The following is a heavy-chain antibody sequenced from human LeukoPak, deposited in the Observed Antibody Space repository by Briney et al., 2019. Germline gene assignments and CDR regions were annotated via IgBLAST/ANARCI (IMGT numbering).Heavy chain of an antibody. D-gene: IGHD3-10*01. CDR2: IYSGGNT. V-gene: IGHV3-66*01. CDR1: GFTVSINS. Sequence: PGGSLRLSCTVSGFTVSINSMSWVRQAPGKGLGGVSFIYSGGNTHYSDSVKGRFTISRDNAKNTLYLQMNSLRAEDTAVYYCARDHRGSGSTYYYYYMDVWGKGTTVTISS. J-gene: IGHJ6*03. CDR3: ARDHRGSGSTYYYYYMDV.